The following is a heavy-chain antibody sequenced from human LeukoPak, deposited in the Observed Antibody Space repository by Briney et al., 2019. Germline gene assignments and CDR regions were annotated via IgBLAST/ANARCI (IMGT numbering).Heavy chain of an antibody. CDR3: ANQYDSSGYYRDY. V-gene: IGHV3-23*01. D-gene: IGHD3-22*01. CDR2: ISGSGDST. CDR1: GFTFSNYA. Sequence: GGSLRLSCAASGFTFSNYAMSWVRQAPGKGLEWVSAISGSGDSTYYADSVKGRFTISRDNSKNTLYLQMNRLRAEDTAVYYCANQYDSSGYYRDYWGQVTLVTVSS. J-gene: IGHJ4*02.